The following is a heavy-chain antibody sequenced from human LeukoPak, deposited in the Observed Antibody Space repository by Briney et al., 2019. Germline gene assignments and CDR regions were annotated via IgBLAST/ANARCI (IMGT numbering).Heavy chain of an antibody. CDR2: ISGSGSSI. CDR3: ARTLVVVAAQWSHYDY. Sequence: GGSLRLSCAASGFTFSSCSMNWVRQAPGKGLEWVSSISGSGSSIYYADSLKGRFTISRDNAKNSLYLQMNSLRVEDTAVYYCARTLVVVAAQWSHYDYWGQGTLVTVSS. J-gene: IGHJ4*02. V-gene: IGHV3-21*04. D-gene: IGHD2-15*01. CDR1: GFTFSSCS.